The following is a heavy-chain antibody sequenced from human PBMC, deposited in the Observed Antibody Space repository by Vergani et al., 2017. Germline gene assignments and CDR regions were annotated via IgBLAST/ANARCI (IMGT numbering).Heavy chain of an antibody. CDR2: INHSGST. J-gene: IGHJ3*02. D-gene: IGHD3-9*01. V-gene: IGHV4-34*01. CDR3: TRGQDIDILTGYYDAFDI. CDR1: GGSFSGYY. Sequence: QVQLQQWGAGLLKPSETLSLTCAVSGGSFSGYYWCWIRQPPGKGLEWSGEINHSGSTNYNPSLKSRGTISVDTYKNQFPLRLSSVTASDTAGYYCTRGQDIDILTGYYDAFDIWGQGTMVTV.